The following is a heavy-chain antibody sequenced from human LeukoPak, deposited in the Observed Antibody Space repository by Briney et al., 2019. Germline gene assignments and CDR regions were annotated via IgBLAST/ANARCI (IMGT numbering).Heavy chain of an antibody. D-gene: IGHD6-13*01. Sequence: KPSETLSLTCTVSGGSISSYYWSWIRQPPGKGLEWIGYIYYSGSTNYNPSLKSRVTISVDTSKNQFSLKLSSVTAADTAVYYCARLGWAAAGMVGYYYYGMDVWGQGTTVTVSS. CDR1: GGSISSYY. V-gene: IGHV4-59*01. CDR3: ARLGWAAAGMVGYYYYGMDV. CDR2: IYYSGST. J-gene: IGHJ6*02.